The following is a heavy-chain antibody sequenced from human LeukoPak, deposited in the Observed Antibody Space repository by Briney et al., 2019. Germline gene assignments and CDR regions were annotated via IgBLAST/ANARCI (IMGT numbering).Heavy chain of an antibody. Sequence: GGSLRLSCAASGFTISSYAMHWVRQAPGKGLEWVAVISYDGSNKYYADSVKGRFTISRDNSKNTLYLQMNSLRAEDTAVYYCARELRVLLWFGELYFWGQGTLVTVSS. CDR3: ARELRVLLWFGELYF. D-gene: IGHD3-10*01. J-gene: IGHJ4*02. CDR2: ISYDGSNK. CDR1: GFTISSYA. V-gene: IGHV3-30*01.